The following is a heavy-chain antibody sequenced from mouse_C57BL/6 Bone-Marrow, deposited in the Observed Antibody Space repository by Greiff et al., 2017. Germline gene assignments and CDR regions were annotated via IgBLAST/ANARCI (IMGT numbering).Heavy chain of an antibody. Sequence: EVQLQESGAELVRPGASVKLSCTASGFNIKDDYMHWVKQRPEQGLEWIGWIDPENGDTEYASKFPGKATITADTSSNTAYLQLSSLTSEDTAVXYCTMDYGSSYWYLDVWGTGTTVTVSS. CDR2: IDPENGDT. D-gene: IGHD1-1*01. V-gene: IGHV14-4*01. J-gene: IGHJ1*03. CDR3: TMDYGSSYWYLDV. CDR1: GFNIKDDY.